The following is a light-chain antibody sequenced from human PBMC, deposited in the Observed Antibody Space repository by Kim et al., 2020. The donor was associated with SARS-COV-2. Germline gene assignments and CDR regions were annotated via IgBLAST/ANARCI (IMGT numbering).Light chain of an antibody. Sequence: EIVLTQSPATLSLSPGERATISCRASQSVSSSYLAWYQQKPGQAPKLLIFRASTRDTGIPDRFSGSESGTDFSLTISRLEPEDFAVYYCQQYNSSPYTFGQGTKLEI. J-gene: IGKJ2*01. V-gene: IGKV3-20*01. CDR1: QSVSSSY. CDR3: QQYNSSPYT. CDR2: RAS.